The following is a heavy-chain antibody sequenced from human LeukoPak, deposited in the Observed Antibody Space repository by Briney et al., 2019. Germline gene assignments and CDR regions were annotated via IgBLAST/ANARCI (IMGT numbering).Heavy chain of an antibody. Sequence: GGSLRLSCAASGFTFSRYAMSWVRLAPGKGLEWVSAISGSGGSTYYADSVKGRFTISRDNSKNTLYLQMNSLRAEDTAVYYCAKDRDSGSYPDYWGQGTLVTVSS. V-gene: IGHV3-23*01. CDR1: GFTFSRYA. D-gene: IGHD1-26*01. J-gene: IGHJ4*02. CDR3: AKDRDSGSYPDY. CDR2: ISGSGGST.